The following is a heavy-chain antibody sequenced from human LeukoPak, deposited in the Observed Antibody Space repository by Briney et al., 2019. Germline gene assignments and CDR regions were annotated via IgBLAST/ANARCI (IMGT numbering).Heavy chain of an antibody. CDR2: ITLDGSDS. Sequence: GGSLRLSCAASGFPFSSYWMAWVRQAPGKGLEWVPTITLDGSDSYYVDSVKGRFTVSRDNAKNSLYLQMNSLRVEDTAVFYCTTENWYVFENWGQGSLVTVSS. CDR1: GFPFSSYW. D-gene: IGHD1-1*01. CDR3: TTENWYVFEN. J-gene: IGHJ4*02. V-gene: IGHV3-7*04.